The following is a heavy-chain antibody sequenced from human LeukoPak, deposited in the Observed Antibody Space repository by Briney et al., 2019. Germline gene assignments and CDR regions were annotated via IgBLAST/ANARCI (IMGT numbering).Heavy chain of an antibody. J-gene: IGHJ6*02. CDR1: GFTFGDYA. CDR2: IRSKAYGGTT. V-gene: IGHV3-49*04. Sequence: GGSLRLSCTASGFTFGDYAMSWVRQAPGKGLEWVGSIRSKAYGGTTEYAASVKGRFTISRDDSKSIAYLQMDSLKTEDTAVYYCTREYGDYPCYYGMDVWGQGTTVTVSS. CDR3: TREYGDYPCYYGMDV. D-gene: IGHD4-17*01.